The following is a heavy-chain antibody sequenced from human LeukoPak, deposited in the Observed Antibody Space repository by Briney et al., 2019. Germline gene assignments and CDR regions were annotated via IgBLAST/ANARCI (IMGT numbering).Heavy chain of an antibody. D-gene: IGHD3-3*01. V-gene: IGHV4-59*01. CDR3: ARGNDFWSGSFDP. J-gene: IGHJ5*02. CDR2: IYYSGST. Sequence: KPSETLSLTCTVSGGSISSYYWSWIGQPPGKGLEWIGYIYYSGSTNYNPSLKSRVTISVDTSKNQFSLKLSSVTAADTAVYYCARGNDFWSGSFDPWGQGTLVTVSS. CDR1: GGSISSYY.